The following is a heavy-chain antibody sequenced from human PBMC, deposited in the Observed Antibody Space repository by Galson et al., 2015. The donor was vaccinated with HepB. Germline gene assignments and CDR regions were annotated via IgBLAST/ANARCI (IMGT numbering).Heavy chain of an antibody. CDR3: ARSTSSGNRWLDI. D-gene: IGHD1-26*01. V-gene: IGHV1-2*02. J-gene: IGHJ3*02. Sequence: SVKVSCKASGYTFTAYYIHWVRQAPGQGLEWMGWINPYSGGSNYAQNFQGRVTLTRDTSISTAYMELSSLRSDDTAVYYCARSTSSGNRWLDIWGQGTMVSVSS. CDR2: INPYSGGS. CDR1: GYTFTAYY.